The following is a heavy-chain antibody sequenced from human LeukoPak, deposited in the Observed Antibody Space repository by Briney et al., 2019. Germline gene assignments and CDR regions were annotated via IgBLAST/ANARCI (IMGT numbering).Heavy chain of an antibody. CDR1: GYTFTSYD. J-gene: IGHJ6*03. CDR3: ARVGYSYGSFYYYYYYMDV. V-gene: IGHV1-8*01. D-gene: IGHD5-18*01. Sequence: GASVKVSCKASGYTFTSYDINWVRQATGQGLEWMGWMNPNSGNTGYAQKFQGRVTMTRNTSISTAYMELSSLRSEDTAVYYCARVGYSYGSFYYYYYYMDVWGKGTTVTVSS. CDR2: MNPNSGNT.